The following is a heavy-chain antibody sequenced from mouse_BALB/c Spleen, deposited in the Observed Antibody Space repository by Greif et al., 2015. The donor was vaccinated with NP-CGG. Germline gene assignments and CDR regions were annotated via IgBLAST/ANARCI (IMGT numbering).Heavy chain of an antibody. CDR3: ARYDYDYFDY. CDR1: GFTFSSFG. V-gene: IGHV5-17*02. J-gene: IGHJ2*01. D-gene: IGHD2-4*01. CDR2: ISSGSSTI. Sequence: EVKLVESGGDLVQPGGSRKLSCAASGFTFSSFGMHWVRQAPEKGLEWVAYISSGSSTIYYADSVKGRFTISRDNPKDTLFLQMTSLRSEDTAMYYCARYDYDYFDYWGQGTTLTVSS.